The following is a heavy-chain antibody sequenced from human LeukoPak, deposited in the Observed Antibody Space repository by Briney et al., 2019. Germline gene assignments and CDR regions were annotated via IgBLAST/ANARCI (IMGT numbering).Heavy chain of an antibody. CDR1: GGSISSYY. D-gene: IGHD6-13*01. CDR3: ARGVYIAAAQYGY. V-gene: IGHV4-59*01. CDR2: IYYSGTT. Sequence: SETLSLTCAVSGGSISSYYWSWIRQPPGKGLEWIGYIYYSGTTNYNPSLKSRVTIAVDTSKNQFSLKLSSVTAADTAVYYCARGVYIAAAQYGYWGQGTLVTVSS. J-gene: IGHJ4*02.